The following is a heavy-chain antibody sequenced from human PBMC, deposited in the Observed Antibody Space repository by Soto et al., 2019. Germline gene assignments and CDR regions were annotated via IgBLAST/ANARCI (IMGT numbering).Heavy chain of an antibody. V-gene: IGHV3-23*01. CDR2: ISGSGDNT. CDR3: AKWVEGAMGRIDY. D-gene: IGHD3-16*01. Sequence: EVQLLESGGGLVQPGGSLRLSCAASGFTFSSYAMTWVRQAPGKGLEWVSAISGSGDNTYYADSVKGRFSISRDNSKNTVLLQMNSLRAEDTAIYYCAKWVEGAMGRIDYWGQGTLVTVSS. CDR1: GFTFSSYA. J-gene: IGHJ4*02.